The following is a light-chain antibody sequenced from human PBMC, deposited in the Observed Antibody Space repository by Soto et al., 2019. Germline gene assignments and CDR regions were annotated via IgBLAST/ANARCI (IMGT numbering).Light chain of an antibody. CDR1: QSVRSN. CDR2: GIS. V-gene: IGKV3D-15*01. J-gene: IGKJ5*01. Sequence: EIVMTQSPATLSVSPGERATLSCRASQSVRSNLAWYQQKPGQAPRLLIYGISTRATGIPARFSGSGSGTEFTLTINSLQSEDSAVYYCQQHNQWPITFGQGTRLEIK. CDR3: QQHNQWPIT.